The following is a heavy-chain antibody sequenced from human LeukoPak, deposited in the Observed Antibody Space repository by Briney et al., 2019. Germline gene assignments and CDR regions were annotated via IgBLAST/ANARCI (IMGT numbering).Heavy chain of an antibody. V-gene: IGHV3-30*03. D-gene: IGHD3-22*01. J-gene: IGHJ6*02. CDR3: ARDAYYYDSSGYYWINYYYYGMDV. Sequence: GGSLRLSCAASGFTFSSYGMHWVRQAPGKGLEWVAVISYDGSNKYYADSVKGRFTISRDNSKNTLYLQMNSLRAEDTAVYYCARDAYYYDSSGYYWINYYYYGMDVWGQGTTVTVSS. CDR1: GFTFSSYG. CDR2: ISYDGSNK.